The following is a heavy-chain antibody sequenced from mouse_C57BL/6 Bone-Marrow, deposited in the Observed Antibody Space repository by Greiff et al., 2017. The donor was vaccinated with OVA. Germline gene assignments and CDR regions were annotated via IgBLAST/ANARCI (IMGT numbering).Heavy chain of an antibody. CDR3: ARHYYGSSPSYWYFDV. CDR2: IWWDDDK. V-gene: IGHV8-8*01. CDR1: GFSLSTFGMG. Sequence: QVTLKESGPGILQPSQTLSLTCSFSGFSLSTFGMGVGWIRQPSGKGLEWLAHIWWDDDKYYNPALKSRLTISKDTSKNQVFLKIANVDTADTATYYCARHYYGSSPSYWYFDVWGTGTTVTVSS. J-gene: IGHJ1*03. D-gene: IGHD1-1*01.